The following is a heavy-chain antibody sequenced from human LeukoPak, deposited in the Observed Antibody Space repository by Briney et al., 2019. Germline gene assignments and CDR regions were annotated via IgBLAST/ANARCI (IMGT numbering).Heavy chain of an antibody. V-gene: IGHV4-34*01. CDR1: GGSFSGYY. D-gene: IGHD3-22*01. Sequence: SSETLSLTCAVYGGSFSGYYWSWIRQPPGKGLEWNEEINHSGSTNYNPSLKSRVTISVDTSKNQFSLKLSSVTAADTAVYYCARGRSRYYDSSGYYFDYWGQGTLVTVSS. CDR3: ARGRSRYYDSSGYYFDY. J-gene: IGHJ4*02. CDR2: INHSGST.